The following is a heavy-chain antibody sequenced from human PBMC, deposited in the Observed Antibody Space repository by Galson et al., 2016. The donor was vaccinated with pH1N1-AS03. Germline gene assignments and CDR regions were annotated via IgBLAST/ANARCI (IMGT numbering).Heavy chain of an antibody. J-gene: IGHJ3*01. V-gene: IGHV3-30*02. D-gene: IGHD3-16*01. Sequence: SLRLSCAASGYTLSTSGIHWVRQTPDKGLEWVAFLGHDRSLIQYAEKVKGRFTISRDDSKNTLHLQMNSLGPGDTAIYYCAKDGAWTFEVWGQGTMVTVSS. CDR3: AKDGAWTFEV. CDR2: LGHDRSLI. CDR1: GYTLSTSG.